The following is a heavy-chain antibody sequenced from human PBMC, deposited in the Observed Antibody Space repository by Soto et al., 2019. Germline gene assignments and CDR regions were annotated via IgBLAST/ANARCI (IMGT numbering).Heavy chain of an antibody. J-gene: IGHJ6*02. CDR3: ATCPRRAYYYYGMDV. CDR1: GYTLTELS. Sequence: ASVKVSCKVSGYTLTELSMHWVRQAPGKRLEWMGGFDPEDGETIYAQKFQGRVTMTEDTSTDTAYMELSSLRSEDTAVYYCATCPRRAYYYYGMDVWGQGTTVTVSS. V-gene: IGHV1-24*01. CDR2: FDPEDGET.